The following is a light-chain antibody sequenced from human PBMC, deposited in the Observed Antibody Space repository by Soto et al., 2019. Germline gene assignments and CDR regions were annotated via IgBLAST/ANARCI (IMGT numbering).Light chain of an antibody. V-gene: IGLV2-14*01. Sequence: QSALTQPASVSGSPGQSITISCTGTSSDVGGYNYVSWYQQHPGKAPQLIIYEVSNRPSGVSNRFSGSKSGNTASLTNSGLQAEDEADYYCNSYTSKSTGVFGTGTKLTVL. CDR2: EVS. J-gene: IGLJ1*01. CDR3: NSYTSKSTGV. CDR1: SSDVGGYNY.